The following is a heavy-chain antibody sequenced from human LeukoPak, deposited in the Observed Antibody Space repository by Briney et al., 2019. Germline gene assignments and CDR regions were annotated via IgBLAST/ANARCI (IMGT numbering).Heavy chain of an antibody. CDR2: INHSGST. J-gene: IGHJ3*02. CDR3: ARGPQYYYDSSGQGVYAFDI. Sequence: SETLSLTCAVYGGSFSGYYWSWIRQPPGKGLEWIGEINHSGSTNYNPSLKSRVTISVDTSKNQFSLKLNSVTAADTAVYYYARGPQYYYDSSGQGVYAFDIWGQGTMVTVSS. V-gene: IGHV4-34*01. CDR1: GGSFSGYY. D-gene: IGHD3-22*01.